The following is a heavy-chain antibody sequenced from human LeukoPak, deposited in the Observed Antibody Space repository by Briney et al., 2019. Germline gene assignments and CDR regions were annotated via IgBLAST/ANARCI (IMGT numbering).Heavy chain of an antibody. J-gene: IGHJ4*02. Sequence: ASVKVSCKASGYTFTVYYMHWVRQAPGQGLEWMGWINPNSGGTNYAQKFQGRVTMTRDTSISTAYMELSRLRSDDTAVYYCARPYYGSGSYSDYFDYWGQGTLVTVSS. CDR1: GYTFTVYY. CDR2: INPNSGGT. D-gene: IGHD3-10*01. CDR3: ARPYYGSGSYSDYFDY. V-gene: IGHV1-2*02.